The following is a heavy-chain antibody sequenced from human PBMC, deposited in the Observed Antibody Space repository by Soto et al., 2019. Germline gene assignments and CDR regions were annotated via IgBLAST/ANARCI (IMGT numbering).Heavy chain of an antibody. D-gene: IGHD3-10*01. J-gene: IGHJ5*02. CDR2: IYYTGIT. CDR1: GGSVSGVDYF. V-gene: IGHV4-30-4*03. CDR3: TRAERFPRSWFDP. Sequence: PSETLSLTCTVSGGSVSGVDYFWSWIRQSPGKGLEWIGYIYYTGITHLNPSLKSRLTMAVDTSNNQFSLKMTSVTAADTAMYFCTRAERFPRSWFDPWGQGTQVTVSS.